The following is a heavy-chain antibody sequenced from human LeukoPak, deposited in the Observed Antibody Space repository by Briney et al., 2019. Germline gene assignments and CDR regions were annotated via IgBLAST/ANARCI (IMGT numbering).Heavy chain of an antibody. CDR3: TRYCSSTSCQFDY. CDR1: GFTFSDYA. CDR2: IRSKAYGGTT. D-gene: IGHD2-2*01. V-gene: IGHV3-49*04. J-gene: IGHJ4*02. Sequence: PGRSLRLSCTASGFTFSDYAMSWVRQAPGKGLEWVGFIRSKAYGGTTEYAASVKGRFTISRDDSKSIAYLQMNSLKTEDTAVYYCTRYCSSTSCQFDYWGQGTLVTVSS.